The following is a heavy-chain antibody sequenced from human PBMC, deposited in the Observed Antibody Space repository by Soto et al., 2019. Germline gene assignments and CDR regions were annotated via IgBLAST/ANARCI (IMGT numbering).Heavy chain of an antibody. CDR3: AGRGLGPWGDYGMDV. CDR2: ISAYNGNT. V-gene: IGHV1-18*01. J-gene: IGHJ6*02. D-gene: IGHD3-16*01. CDR1: GYTFTSYG. Sequence: QVQLVQSGAEVKKPGASVKVSCKASGYTFTSYGISWVRQAPGQGLEWMGWISAYNGNTNYAQKLQGRVTMTTDTSTSTAYGALRSLRSDDTAVYYCAGRGLGPWGDYGMDVWGQGTTVTVSS.